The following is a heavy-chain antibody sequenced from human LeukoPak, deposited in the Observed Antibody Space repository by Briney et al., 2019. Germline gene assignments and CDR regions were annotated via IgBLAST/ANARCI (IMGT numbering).Heavy chain of an antibody. V-gene: IGHV3-21*01. CDR2: ISSSSSYI. J-gene: IGHJ6*03. D-gene: IGHD2-2*01. CDR3: AGKIPDIVLVPAARSVQVYYYYYMDV. CDR1: GFTFSSYS. Sequence: KPGGSLRLSCAASGFTFSSYSMNWVRQAPGKGLEWVSPISSSSSYIYYADSVKGRFTISRDNAKNSLYLQMNSLRAEDTAVYYCAGKIPDIVLVPAARSVQVYYYYYMDVWGKGTTVTVSS.